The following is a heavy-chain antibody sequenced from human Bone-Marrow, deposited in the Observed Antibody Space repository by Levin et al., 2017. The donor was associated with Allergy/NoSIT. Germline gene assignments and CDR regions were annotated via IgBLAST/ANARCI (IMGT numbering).Heavy chain of an antibody. CDR2: ISSGGSTT. D-gene: IGHD4-17*01. CDR3: ARRDDHSDSLDY. CDR1: GFTFSTYS. Sequence: QAGGSLRLSCAASGFTFSTYSFHWVRQAPGKGLEWVLYISSGGSTTYYSDSVKGRFTISRDDAENSLYLQMNSLRAEDTAVYYCARRDDHSDSLDYWGQGTLVTVSS. V-gene: IGHV3-48*04. J-gene: IGHJ4*02.